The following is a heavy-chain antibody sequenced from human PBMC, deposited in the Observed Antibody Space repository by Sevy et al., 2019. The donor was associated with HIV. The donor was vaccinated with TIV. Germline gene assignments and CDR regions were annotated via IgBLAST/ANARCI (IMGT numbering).Heavy chain of an antibody. Sequence: GGSLRLSCAASGFTFSSYAMNWVRQAPGKGLEWVSSISSSGRSTYYADSVEGRFTISRDNSENTLYLQMNSLRADDTAVHYCAKGYCSGGSCPRDYYYYGMDVWGQGTTVTVSS. CDR2: ISSSGRST. V-gene: IGHV3-23*01. CDR3: AKGYCSGGSCPRDYYYYGMDV. CDR1: GFTFSSYA. D-gene: IGHD2-15*01. J-gene: IGHJ6*02.